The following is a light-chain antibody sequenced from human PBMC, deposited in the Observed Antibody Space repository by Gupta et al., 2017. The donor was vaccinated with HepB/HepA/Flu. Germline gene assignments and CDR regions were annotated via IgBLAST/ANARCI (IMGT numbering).Light chain of an antibody. CDR3: QQYGTSPTWT. J-gene: IGKJ1*01. CDR2: GTS. V-gene: IGKV3-20*01. Sequence: LSPGERATLSCRASQSVSRSYLAWYQQKFGQAPRLLIYGTSSRATGIPDRFSGSGSGTDFTLTIGRLEPEDSAVYYCQQYGTSPTWTFGQGTRVEI. CDR1: QSVSRSY.